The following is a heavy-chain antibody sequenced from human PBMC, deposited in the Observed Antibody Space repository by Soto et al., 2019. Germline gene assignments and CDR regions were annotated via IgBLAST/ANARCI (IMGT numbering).Heavy chain of an antibody. D-gene: IGHD6-13*01. CDR2: INHSGST. J-gene: IGHJ3*02. Sequence: PSETLSLTCAVYGGSFSSYYWNCIRQPPGKGLEWIGEINHSGSTNYNPSLKSRVTIPVDTSKNQCSLKLSSVTAADTAVYYCARGQRYSSSWYQLPGAFDIWGQGTMVTVSS. V-gene: IGHV4-34*01. CDR1: GGSFSSYY. CDR3: ARGQRYSSSWYQLPGAFDI.